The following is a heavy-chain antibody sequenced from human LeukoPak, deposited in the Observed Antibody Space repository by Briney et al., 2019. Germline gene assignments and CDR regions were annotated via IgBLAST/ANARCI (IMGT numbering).Heavy chain of an antibody. J-gene: IGHJ4*02. V-gene: IGHV3-15*01. D-gene: IGHD3-10*01. CDR1: GFTFSNAW. CDR3: TTDAGSPPYYLKF. CDR2: IKTTAHGGTR. Sequence: PGGSLRLSCAASGFTFSNAWMYWVRQAPGKGLQWVGRIKTTAHGGTRDYAAPVKDRFTISRDDSQNTFYLQMNGLKTEDAALYYCTTDAGSPPYYLKFWGQGTLVTVSA.